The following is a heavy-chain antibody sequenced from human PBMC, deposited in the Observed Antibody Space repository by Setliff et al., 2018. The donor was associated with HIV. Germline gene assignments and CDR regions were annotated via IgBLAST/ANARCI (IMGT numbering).Heavy chain of an antibody. V-gene: IGHV1-69*11. J-gene: IGHJ4*02. CDR1: GYTFTAFY. CDR2: IIPFIDAT. D-gene: IGHD3-16*01. Sequence: SVKVSCKTSGYTFTAFYIHWVRQAPGQGLEWMGTIIPFIDATHYAQSFQGRLTITADESSNTAYMELSSLRLHDTAVYYCAKAAVEMTTIAFGGPPGYWGQGTLVTVSS. CDR3: AKAAVEMTTIAFGGPPGY.